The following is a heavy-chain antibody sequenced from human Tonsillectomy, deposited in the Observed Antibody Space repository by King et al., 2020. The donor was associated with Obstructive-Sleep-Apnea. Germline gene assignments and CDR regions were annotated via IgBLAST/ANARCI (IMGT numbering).Heavy chain of an antibody. CDR2: IYYSGST. V-gene: IGHV4-39*02. CDR3: ATDTRYSFGSGSYG. Sequence: LQLQESGPGLVKPSETLSLTCTVSGGSISSSSYYWGWIRQPPGKGLEWIGSIYYSGSTYYNPSLKSPVTISVDTSKDQFSLKLSSVTAADTALYYCATDTRYSFGSGSYGWGQGTLVTVSS. D-gene: IGHD3-10*01. J-gene: IGHJ4*02. CDR1: GGSISSSSYY.